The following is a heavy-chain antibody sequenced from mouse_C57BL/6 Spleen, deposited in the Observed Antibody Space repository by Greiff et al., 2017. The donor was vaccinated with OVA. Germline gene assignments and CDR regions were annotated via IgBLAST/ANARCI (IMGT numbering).Heavy chain of an antibody. D-gene: IGHD1-1*01. CDR3: ARDRYGSSYEDAMDY. V-gene: IGHV5-4*01. Sequence: EVMLVESGGGLVKPGGSLKLSCAASGFTFSSYAMSWVRQTPEKKLEWVATISDGGSYTYYPDNVKGRFTISRDNAKNNLYLQMSHLKSEDTAMYYCARDRYGSSYEDAMDYWGQGTSVTVSS. J-gene: IGHJ4*01. CDR2: ISDGGSYT. CDR1: GFTFSSYA.